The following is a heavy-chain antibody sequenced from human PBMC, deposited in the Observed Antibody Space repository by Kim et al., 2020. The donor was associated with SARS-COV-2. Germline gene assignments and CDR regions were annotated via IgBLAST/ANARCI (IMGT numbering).Heavy chain of an antibody. J-gene: IGHJ5*02. Sequence: ASVKVSCKTSADSFSEFGITWVRQAPRQSLEWMGWINVNNGQPKYAQKFQGRVTMTADTSTRTAYMELRSLKSDDTAVYYCARGIIAGGDDGEFDPWGQG. CDR2: INVNNGQP. D-gene: IGHD3-3*02. CDR3: ARGIIAGGDDGEFDP. CDR1: ADSFSEFG. V-gene: IGHV1-18*01.